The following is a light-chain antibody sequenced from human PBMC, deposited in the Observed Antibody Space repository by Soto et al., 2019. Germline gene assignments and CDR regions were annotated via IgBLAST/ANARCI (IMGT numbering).Light chain of an antibody. CDR3: QQYGSSGT. Sequence: EIVLTQSPGTLSLSPGERATLSCRASQSVSNNYLAWYQQKPGQAPRLLIYGASKRATGIPDRFSGSGSGTDFTLTISRLEPEDWAVYYCQQYGSSGTFGQGTKVEIK. CDR2: GAS. CDR1: QSVSNNY. J-gene: IGKJ1*01. V-gene: IGKV3-20*01.